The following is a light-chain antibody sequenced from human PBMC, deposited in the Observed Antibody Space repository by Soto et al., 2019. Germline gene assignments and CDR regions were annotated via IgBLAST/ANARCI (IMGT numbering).Light chain of an antibody. CDR3: QQRSNWPVT. J-gene: IGKJ3*01. Sequence: EIVLTQSPATLSLSPGERATLSCRASQSVSSYLAWYQQKPGQAPRLLIYDASNRATGIPARFSGSGSRTDFTLTISRLEPEDFAVYSCQQRSNWPVTFCPGTKVDIK. CDR2: DAS. CDR1: QSVSSY. V-gene: IGKV3-11*01.